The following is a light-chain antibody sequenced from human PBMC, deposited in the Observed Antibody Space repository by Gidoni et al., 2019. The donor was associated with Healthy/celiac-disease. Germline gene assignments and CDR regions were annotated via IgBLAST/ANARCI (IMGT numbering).Light chain of an antibody. J-gene: IGKJ1*01. CDR3: MQALQTAWT. V-gene: IGKV2-28*01. Sequence: DIVMTQSRLSLPVTPGEPASISCRSSQSLLHSTGYNYLDWYLQKPGQSPQLLIYLGSNRASGVPDRFSGSGSGTDFTLKISRVEAEDVGVYYCMQALQTAWTFGQGTKVEIK. CDR1: QSLLHSTGYNY. CDR2: LGS.